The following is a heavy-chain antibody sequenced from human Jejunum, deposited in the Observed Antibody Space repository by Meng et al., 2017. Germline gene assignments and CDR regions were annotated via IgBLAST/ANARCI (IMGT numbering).Heavy chain of an antibody. CDR1: ANGVG. V-gene: IGHV2-5*02. CDR2: IYCDDXK. Sequence: ITLKVAGPTLVNPTYTLTANGVGVGWIRQPPGEALEWLALIYCDDXKRYSPSVKSRVTITKDTSKNQVALTMTNMDPVDTATYYCAHRLAVGSPWAWGYFDYWGQGTLVTVSS. CDR3: AHRLAVGSPWAWGYFDY. D-gene: IGHD1-26*01. J-gene: IGHJ4*02.